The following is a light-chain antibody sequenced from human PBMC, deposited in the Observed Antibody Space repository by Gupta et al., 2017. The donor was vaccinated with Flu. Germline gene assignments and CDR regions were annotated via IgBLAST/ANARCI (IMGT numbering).Light chain of an antibody. Sequence: SSELTQDPAVSVALGQTVTITCQGDSLRSYYASWYQQKPGQAPILLTYGQNNRPSGIPDRFSGSTSGNTASLTITGAQAEDEADYYCNSRDYSGNHPELFGGGTKLTVL. V-gene: IGLV3-19*01. J-gene: IGLJ3*02. CDR2: GQN. CDR3: NSRDYSGNHPEL. CDR1: SLRSYY.